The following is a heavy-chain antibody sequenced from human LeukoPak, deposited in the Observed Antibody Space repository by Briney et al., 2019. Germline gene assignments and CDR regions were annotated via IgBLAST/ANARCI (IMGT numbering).Heavy chain of an antibody. CDR3: AREFDL. CDR2: IYTSGST. J-gene: IGHJ5*02. V-gene: IGHV4-61*02. CDR1: GGSISSGNYY. Sequence: PSETLSLTCTVSGGSISSGNYYWNWIRQPAGKGLEWIGLIYTSGSTYYNPSLKSRLTISLDTSKNQFSLKLGSVTAADTAVYYCAREFDLWGQGTLVTVSS.